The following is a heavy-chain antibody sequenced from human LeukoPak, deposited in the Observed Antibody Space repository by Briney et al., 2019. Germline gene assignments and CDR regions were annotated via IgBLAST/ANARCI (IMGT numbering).Heavy chain of an antibody. D-gene: IGHD3-16*01. CDR2: IYYSGST. CDR3: ARVAGGRYYFDY. CDR1: GGPISSYY. J-gene: IGHJ4*02. Sequence: PSETLSLTCTVSGGPISSYYWSWIRQPPGKGLEWIGYIYYSGSTNYNPSLKSRVTISVDTSKNQFSLKLSSVTAADTAVYYCARVAGGRYYFDYWGQGTLVTVSS. V-gene: IGHV4-59*01.